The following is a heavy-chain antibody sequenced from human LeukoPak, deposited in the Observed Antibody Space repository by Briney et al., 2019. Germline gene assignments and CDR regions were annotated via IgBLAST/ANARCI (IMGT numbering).Heavy chain of an antibody. CDR2: LYSGSAT. Sequence: GGSLTFSCAASAFSVSLNYMNWVRPAPGKGLEWVSILYSGSATYSPDSVKGRFTISRDSSKNMLFPDMNSLRAEDTAVYYCARVGDHFHWYLDLWGRGTLVTVSS. CDR3: ARVGDHFHWYLDL. D-gene: IGHD3-3*02. V-gene: IGHV3-53*01. J-gene: IGHJ2*01. CDR1: AFSVSLNY.